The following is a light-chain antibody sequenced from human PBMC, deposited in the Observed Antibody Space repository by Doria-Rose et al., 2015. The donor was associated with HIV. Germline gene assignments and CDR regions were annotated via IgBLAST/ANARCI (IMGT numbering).Light chain of an antibody. CDR1: QGISSY. CDR2: AAS. CDR3: QQYYSYPRA. Sequence: IQVTQSPSSFSASTGDRVTITCRASQGISSYSAWYQQKPGKAPNPLIYAASTLQSGVPSRFGGSGSGADFTLTISCLQSEDFATYYCQQYYSYPRAFGQGTRLEIK. V-gene: IGKV1-8*01. J-gene: IGKJ5*01.